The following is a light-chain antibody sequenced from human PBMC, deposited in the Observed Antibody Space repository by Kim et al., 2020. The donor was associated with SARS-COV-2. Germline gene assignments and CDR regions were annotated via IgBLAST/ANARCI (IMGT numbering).Light chain of an antibody. CDR1: SLRIFY. CDR2: AKT. V-gene: IGLV3-19*01. J-gene: IGLJ2*01. CDR3: NSRDSTGNHS. Sequence: SSELTQDPALSVALGQTVRITCQGDSLRIFYASWYQQKPGQAPRLVIYAKTNRPSGIPDRVSGSSSGNTASLTITGAQAEDEADYYCNSRDSTGNHSFGGGTQLTVL.